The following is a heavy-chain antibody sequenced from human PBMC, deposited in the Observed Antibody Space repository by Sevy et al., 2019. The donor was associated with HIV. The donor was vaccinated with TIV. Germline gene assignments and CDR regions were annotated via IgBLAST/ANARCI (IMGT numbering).Heavy chain of an antibody. J-gene: IGHJ4*02. CDR1: GGTFTTSG. Sequence: ASVKVPCKASGGTFTTSGISWVRQVPGQGLEWMGGIIPILGTTNYAQRFQYRVTITADESTKTAYMELSSLRSEDTAVYYCARGGGNGWYYFDYWGQATSVTVSS. D-gene: IGHD6-19*01. V-gene: IGHV1-69*13. CDR2: IIPILGTT. CDR3: ARGGGNGWYYFDY.